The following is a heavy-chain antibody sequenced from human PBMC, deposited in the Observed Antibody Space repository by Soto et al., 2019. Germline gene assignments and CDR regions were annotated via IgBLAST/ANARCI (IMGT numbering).Heavy chain of an antibody. D-gene: IGHD5-18*01. Sequence: SETLSLTCTVSGGSISSYYWSWIRQPPGKGLEWIGYIYHSGSTNYNPSLKSRVTISVDTSKNQFSLKLSSVTAADTAVYYCARLVWSYGTWFDPWGQGTLVTVSS. CDR3: ARLVWSYGTWFDP. CDR1: GGSISSYY. CDR2: IYHSGST. J-gene: IGHJ5*02. V-gene: IGHV4-59*08.